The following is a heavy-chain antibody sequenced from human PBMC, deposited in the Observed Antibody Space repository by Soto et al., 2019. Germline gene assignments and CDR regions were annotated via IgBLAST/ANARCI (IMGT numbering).Heavy chain of an antibody. V-gene: IGHV3-7*04. CDR3: ARDGRDKEGYCSGGSCYFVY. Sequence: GGSLRLSCAASGFTFSSYWMSWVRQAPGKGLEWVANIKQDGSEKYYVDSVKGRFTISRDNAKNSLYLQMNSLRAEETAVYYCARDGRDKEGYCSGGSCYFVYWGQGTLVTVSS. CDR1: GFTFSSYW. D-gene: IGHD2-15*01. J-gene: IGHJ4*02. CDR2: IKQDGSEK.